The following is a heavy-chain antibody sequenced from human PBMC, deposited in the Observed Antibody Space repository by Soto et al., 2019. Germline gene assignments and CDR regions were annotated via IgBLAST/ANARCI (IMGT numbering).Heavy chain of an antibody. D-gene: IGHD2-8*02. V-gene: IGHV1-18*01. CDR3: ARATSFSGHHGY. J-gene: IGHJ4*02. CDR2: ISPYRDNT. Sequence: QVQLVQSGAEVKKPGASVKVSCKASGYTFPNYGISWVRQAPGQGLEWMGWISPYRDNTNYAQKLQGRVTMTTDTSTNTAYMELRSLRSDDTAMYYCARATSFSGHHGYWGQGTLVTVSS. CDR1: GYTFPNYG.